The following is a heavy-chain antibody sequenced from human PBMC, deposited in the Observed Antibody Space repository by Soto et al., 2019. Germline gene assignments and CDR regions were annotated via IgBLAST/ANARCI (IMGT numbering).Heavy chain of an antibody. D-gene: IGHD3-10*01. CDR1: GYTFTSYG. CDR2: INPSGGST. Sequence: ASVKVSCKASGYTFTSYGISWLRQAPGQGLEWMGIINPSGGSTSYAQKLQGRVTMTRDTSTSTVYMELSSLRSEDTAVYYCARGFGSYYNHCSFDPWGQGTLVTVSS. J-gene: IGHJ5*02. V-gene: IGHV1-46*03. CDR3: ARGFGSYYNHCSFDP.